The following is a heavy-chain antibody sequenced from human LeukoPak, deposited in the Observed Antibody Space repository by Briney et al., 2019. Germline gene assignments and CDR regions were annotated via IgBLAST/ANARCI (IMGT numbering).Heavy chain of an antibody. CDR1: GFTFSSYA. V-gene: IGHV3-23*01. J-gene: IGHJ4*02. D-gene: IGHD1-14*01. Sequence: GGSLRLSCAASGFTFSSYAMSWVRQAPGKGLEWVSVISGSGGTIIYADSVKGRFAISRDNSQNTLSLQMNSLRAEDTALYYCAKGHSRAGIITNFDYWGQGTLVTVSS. CDR2: ISGSGGTI. CDR3: AKGHSRAGIITNFDY.